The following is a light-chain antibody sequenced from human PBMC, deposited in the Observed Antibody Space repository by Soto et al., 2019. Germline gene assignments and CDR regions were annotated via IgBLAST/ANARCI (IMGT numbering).Light chain of an antibody. CDR2: DAS. J-gene: IGKJ2*01. CDR1: QSISDW. V-gene: IGKV1-5*01. CDR3: QQYKSAT. Sequence: DIQMTQSPSTLSASVGDRVTITCRASQSISDWLAWYQQIPGKAPKLLIYDASTLQSGVPSRFSGSGSGTELTLTISSLQPDDFATYYCQQYKSATFGQGTKLEIK.